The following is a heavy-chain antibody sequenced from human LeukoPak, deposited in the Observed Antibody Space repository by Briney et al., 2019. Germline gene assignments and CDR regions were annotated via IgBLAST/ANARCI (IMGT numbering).Heavy chain of an antibody. CDR2: IYYTGST. J-gene: IGHJ4*02. CDR3: ARHHCSGGSCYLSGFDS. V-gene: IGHV4-59*08. CDR1: GASISSYY. Sequence: SETLSLTCTVSGASISSYYWSWLRQPPGQGLEWIGYIYYTGSTHYSPSLESRVTISVDTSRNQFSLRLSSLTAADTAVYYCARHHCSGGSCYLSGFDSWGQGTPVTVSS. D-gene: IGHD2-15*01.